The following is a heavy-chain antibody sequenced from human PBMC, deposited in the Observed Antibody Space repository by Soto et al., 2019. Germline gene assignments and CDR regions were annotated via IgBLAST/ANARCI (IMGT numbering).Heavy chain of an antibody. CDR1: GYRVTSYV. V-gene: IGHV1-18*04. J-gene: IGHJ5*02. CDR2: ISAYNGNT. D-gene: IGHD6-6*01. CDR3: ARGPPPYSSSIWFDP. Sequence: RTAGYRVTSYVIGGVRQAKKQGLEWMGWISAYNGNTNYAQKLQGRVTMTTDTSTSTAYMELSSLRSEDTAVYYCARGPPPYSSSIWFDPWGKGTLVTVFS.